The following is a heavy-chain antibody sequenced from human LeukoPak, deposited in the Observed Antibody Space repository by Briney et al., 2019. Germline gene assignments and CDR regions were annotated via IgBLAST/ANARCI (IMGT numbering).Heavy chain of an antibody. D-gene: IGHD2-2*01. CDR1: GFTFSSYG. J-gene: IGHJ4*02. Sequence: PGGSLRLSCAASGFTFSSYGMHWVRQAPGKGLEWVAVIWYDGSNKYYADSVKGRFTISRDNSKNTLYLQVNSLRAEDTAVYYCARDLCSSTSCYAFYLDYWGQGTLVTVSS. CDR2: IWYDGSNK. V-gene: IGHV3-33*01. CDR3: ARDLCSSTSCYAFYLDY.